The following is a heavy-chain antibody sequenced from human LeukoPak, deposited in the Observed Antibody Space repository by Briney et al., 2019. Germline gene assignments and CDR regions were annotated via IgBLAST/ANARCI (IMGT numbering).Heavy chain of an antibody. V-gene: IGHV3-74*01. CDR1: GFTFSSSW. CDR3: ASSSGWLIDN. D-gene: IGHD6-19*01. Sequence: GGSLRLSCAASGFTFSSSWMHWVRQAPGKGPMWVSRINSDGSNTFSADFVKGRFTISRDNAKNTLYLQMNSLRAEDTAVYYCASSSGWLIDNWGQGTLVIVSS. J-gene: IGHJ4*02. CDR2: INSDGSNT.